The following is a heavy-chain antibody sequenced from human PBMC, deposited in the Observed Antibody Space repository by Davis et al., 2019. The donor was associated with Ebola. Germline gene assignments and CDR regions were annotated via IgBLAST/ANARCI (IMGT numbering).Heavy chain of an antibody. CDR2: ISAYNGNT. CDR3: ARAYWSGSWNDHGDV. D-gene: IGHD1-1*01. CDR1: GYTFTGYG. Sequence: AASVKVSCKASGYTFTGYGISWVRQAPGQGLEWMGWISAYNGNTNYAQKLQGRVTMTTDTSTSTAYMELRSLRSDDTAVYYCARAYWSGSWNDHGDVWGQGTTVTVSS. V-gene: IGHV1-18*01. J-gene: IGHJ6*02.